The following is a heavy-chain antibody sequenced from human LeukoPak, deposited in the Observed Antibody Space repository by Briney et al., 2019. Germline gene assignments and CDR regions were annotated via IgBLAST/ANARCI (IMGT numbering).Heavy chain of an antibody. J-gene: IGHJ3*02. CDR3: ARGLYYDFWSGYLGGAFDI. CDR1: GFTFSTYS. Sequence: GGSLRLSCAASGFTFSTYSMNWVRQAPGKGLEWVAVISYDGSNKYYADSVKGRFTISRDNSKNTLYLQMNSLRAEDTAVYYCARGLYYDFWSGYLGGAFDIWGQGTMVTVSS. CDR2: ISYDGSNK. D-gene: IGHD3-3*01. V-gene: IGHV3-30*03.